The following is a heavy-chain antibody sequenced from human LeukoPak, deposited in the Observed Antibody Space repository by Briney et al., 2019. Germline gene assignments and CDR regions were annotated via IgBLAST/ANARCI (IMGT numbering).Heavy chain of an antibody. Sequence: SETLSLTCTVSGGSISSGDYYWSWIRQPPGKGLEWIGYIYYSGSTYYNPSLKSRVTISVDTSKNQFSLKLSSVTAADTAVYYCARDFPWYYDFWSGYQNWFDPWSQGTLVTVSS. CDR1: GGSISSGDYY. J-gene: IGHJ5*02. D-gene: IGHD3-3*01. V-gene: IGHV4-30-4*08. CDR2: IYYSGST. CDR3: ARDFPWYYDFWSGYQNWFDP.